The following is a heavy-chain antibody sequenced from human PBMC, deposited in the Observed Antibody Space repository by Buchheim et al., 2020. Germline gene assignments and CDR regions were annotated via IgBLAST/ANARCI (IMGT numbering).Heavy chain of an antibody. CDR3: AKLGVGATDFDY. D-gene: IGHD1-26*01. CDR2: ISYDGSNK. Sequence: QVQLVESGGGVVQPGGSLRLSCAASGFTFSSYGMHWVRQAPGKGLEWVAVISYDGSNKYYADSVKGRFTISRDNSKNTLYLQMNSLRAEDTAVYYCAKLGVGATDFDYWGQGTL. V-gene: IGHV3-30*18. CDR1: GFTFSSYG. J-gene: IGHJ4*02.